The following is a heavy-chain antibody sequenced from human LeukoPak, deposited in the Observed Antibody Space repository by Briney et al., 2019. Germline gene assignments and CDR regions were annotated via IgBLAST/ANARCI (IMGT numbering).Heavy chain of an antibody. CDR3: ARDHERWGGGTKYYFDY. V-gene: IGHV1-2*02. CDR2: INPNSGGT. D-gene: IGHD1-1*01. CDR1: GYTFTGYY. Sequence: ASVKVSCKASGYTFTGYYMHWVRQAPGQGLEWMGWINPNSGGTNYAQKFQGRVTMTRDTSISTAYMELSRLRSDDTAVYHCARDHERWGGGTKYYFDYWGQGTLVTVSS. J-gene: IGHJ4*02.